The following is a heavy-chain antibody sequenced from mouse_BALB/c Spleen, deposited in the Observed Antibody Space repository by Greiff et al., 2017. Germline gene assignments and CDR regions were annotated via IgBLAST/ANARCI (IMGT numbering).Heavy chain of an antibody. D-gene: IGHD2-1*01. CDR2: ISSGGST. V-gene: IGHV5-6-5*01. CDR3: ARDGKEGFAY. J-gene: IGHJ3*01. Sequence: EVMLVESGGGLVKPGGSLKLSCAASGFTFSSYAMSWVRQTPEKRLEWVASISSGGSTYYPDSVKGRFTISRDNARNILYLQMSSLRSEDTAMYYCARDGKEGFAYWGQGTLVTVSA. CDR1: GFTFSSYA.